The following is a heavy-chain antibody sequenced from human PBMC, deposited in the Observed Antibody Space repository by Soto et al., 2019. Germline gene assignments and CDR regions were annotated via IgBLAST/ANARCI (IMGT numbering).Heavy chain of an antibody. V-gene: IGHV3-23*01. D-gene: IGHD3-3*01. CDR2: ISGSGGDT. J-gene: IGHJ6*01. CDR3: AKDGDYYDFWSGYGMDV. CDR1: GFTFSTYA. Sequence: PGGSLRLSCGASGFTFSTYAMSWVRQAPGKGLEWVSAISGSGGDTYYADSVKRRFTISRDNYKNTLYLQMNSLRAEDTAVYYCAKDGDYYDFWSGYGMDVWGQGTKVTVSS.